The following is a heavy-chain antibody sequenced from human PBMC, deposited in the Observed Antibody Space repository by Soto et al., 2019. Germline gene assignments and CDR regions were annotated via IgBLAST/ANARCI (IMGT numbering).Heavy chain of an antibody. CDR3: AREAGYCSGGSCRYAFDI. CDR1: GGSFGGYY. V-gene: IGHV4-34*01. Sequence: SETLCLTYAVYGGSFGGYYWSWIRQPPGKGLEWIGEINHSGSTNYNPSLKSRVTISVDTSKNQFSLKLSSVTAADTAVYYCAREAGYCSGGSCRYAFDIWGQGTMVTVSS. D-gene: IGHD2-15*01. CDR2: INHSGST. J-gene: IGHJ3*02.